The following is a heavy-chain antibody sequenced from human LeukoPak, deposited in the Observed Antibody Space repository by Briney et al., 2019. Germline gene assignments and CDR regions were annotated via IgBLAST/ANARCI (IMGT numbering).Heavy chain of an antibody. D-gene: IGHD4-17*01. V-gene: IGHV1-8*03. CDR1: GYTCTSYD. CDR2: MNPNSGNT. J-gene: IGHJ4*02. Sequence: ASVKVSCKASGYTCTSYDINWVRQATGQGLEWMGWMNPNSGNTGYAQKFQGRVTITRNTSISTAYMELSSLRSDDTAVYYCARTKYGDYALANWGQGTLVTVSS. CDR3: ARTKYGDYALAN.